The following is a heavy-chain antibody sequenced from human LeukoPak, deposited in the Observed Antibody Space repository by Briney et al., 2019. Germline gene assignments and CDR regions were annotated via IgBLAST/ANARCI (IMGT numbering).Heavy chain of an antibody. J-gene: IGHJ4*02. D-gene: IGHD5-18*01. Sequence: SVTVSCKASGGTFSSYAISWVRQAPGQGLEWMGGIIPIFGTANYAQKFQGRVTITADESTSTGYMELSSLRSEDTAVYYCASKRGYSYGLDYWGQGTLVTVSS. V-gene: IGHV1-69*13. CDR2: IIPIFGTA. CDR3: ASKRGYSYGLDY. CDR1: GGTFSSYA.